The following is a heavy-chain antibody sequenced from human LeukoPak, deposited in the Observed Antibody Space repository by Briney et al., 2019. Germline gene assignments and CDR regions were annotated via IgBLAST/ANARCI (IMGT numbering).Heavy chain of an antibody. CDR3: ASVRGRRITIFGVVINPYNWFDP. Sequence: ASVKVSCKASGYPFTNYGTSWVRQAPGQGLEWMGWISGYNGNTNSAQKVQGRVTMTRNTSISTAYMELSSLRSEDTAVYYCASVRGRRITIFGVVINPYNWFDPWGQGTLVTVSS. CDR2: ISGYNGNT. J-gene: IGHJ5*02. V-gene: IGHV1-18*01. CDR1: GYPFTNYG. D-gene: IGHD3-3*01.